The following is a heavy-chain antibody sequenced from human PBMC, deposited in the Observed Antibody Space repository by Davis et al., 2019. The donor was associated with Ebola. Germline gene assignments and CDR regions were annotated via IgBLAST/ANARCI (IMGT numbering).Heavy chain of an antibody. D-gene: IGHD1-1*01. CDR3: AKSAGTPGWFGP. J-gene: IGHJ5*02. CDR1: GFTFSSDA. CDR2: ISATGGST. V-gene: IGHV3-23*01. Sequence: LSCAASGFTFSSDAMSWVRQAPGKGLEWVSVISATGGSTYYADSVKGRFTISRDNSKNTLYMEMNSLRAEDTALYYCAKSAGTPGWFGPWGQGTLVTVSS.